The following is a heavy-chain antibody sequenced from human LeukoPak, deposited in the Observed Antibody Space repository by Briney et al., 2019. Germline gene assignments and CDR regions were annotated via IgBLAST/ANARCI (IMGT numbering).Heavy chain of an antibody. Sequence: GEPLKISCKGSGYSFTSYWIGWVRQMPGKGLEWMGIIYPGDSDTRYSPSFQGQATISADKSISTAYLQRSSLKAPDTAMYYCARRPGYCSSTSCYNWFDPWGQGTLVTVSS. CDR1: GYSFTSYW. D-gene: IGHD2-2*01. CDR2: IYPGDSDT. V-gene: IGHV5-51*01. J-gene: IGHJ5*02. CDR3: ARRPGYCSSTSCYNWFDP.